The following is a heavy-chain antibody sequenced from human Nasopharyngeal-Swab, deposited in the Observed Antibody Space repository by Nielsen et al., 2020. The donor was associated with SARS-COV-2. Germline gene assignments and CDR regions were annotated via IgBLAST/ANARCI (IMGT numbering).Heavy chain of an antibody. V-gene: IGHV4-39*07. D-gene: IGHD3-10*01. CDR3: ARERGRGGIWNYYYYYMDV. J-gene: IGHJ6*03. CDR2: IYYSGST. Sequence: SETLSLTCTVSGGSISSSSYYWGWIRQPRGKGLEWIGSIYYSGSTYYNPSLKSRVTISVDTSKNQFSLKLSAVTAADTAVYYCARERGRGGIWNYYYYYMDVWGKGTTVTVSS. CDR1: GGSISSSSYY.